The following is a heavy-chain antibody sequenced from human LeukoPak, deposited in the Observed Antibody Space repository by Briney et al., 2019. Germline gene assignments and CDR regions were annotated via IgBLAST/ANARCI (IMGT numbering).Heavy chain of an antibody. V-gene: IGHV3-7*01. D-gene: IGHD6-13*01. CDR2: IKQDGSEK. Sequence: GGSLRLSCAASGFTFSSYWMSWVRQAPGKGLEWVANIKQDGSEKYYVDSVKGRFTISRDNAKNSLYLQVNSPRAEDTAVYYCARGGRIPPTTIAAAGTDYYMDVWGKGTTVTVSS. CDR1: GFTFSSYW. J-gene: IGHJ6*03. CDR3: ARGGRIPPTTIAAAGTDYYMDV.